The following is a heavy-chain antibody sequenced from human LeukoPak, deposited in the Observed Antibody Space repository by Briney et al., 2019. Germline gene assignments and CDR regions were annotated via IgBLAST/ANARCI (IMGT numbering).Heavy chain of an antibody. D-gene: IGHD5-12*01. J-gene: IGHJ4*02. V-gene: IGHV3-7*01. CDR3: ARVGGMATVDYYFDY. Sequence: GGSLRLSCAASGFTFSSYWMSWVRQAPGKGLEWVANIKQDGSEKYYVDSVKGRFTISRDNSKSTLYLQMGSLRSEDMAVYYCARVGGMATVDYYFDYWGQGTLVTVSS. CDR2: IKQDGSEK. CDR1: GFTFSSYW.